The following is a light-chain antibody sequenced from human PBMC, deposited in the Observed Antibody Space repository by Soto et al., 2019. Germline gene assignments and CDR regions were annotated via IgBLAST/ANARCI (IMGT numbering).Light chain of an antibody. Sequence: EIVLTQSPGTLSLSPGERATLSCRASQSVSSSYLAWYQQKPGQAPRLLIYGASSRATGIPDRFSGSRCGTDFTLTISRLEPEDFAVYYCQQYGSSPTWTFGQGTKVEIK. CDR1: QSVSSSY. CDR2: GAS. J-gene: IGKJ1*01. CDR3: QQYGSSPTWT. V-gene: IGKV3-20*01.